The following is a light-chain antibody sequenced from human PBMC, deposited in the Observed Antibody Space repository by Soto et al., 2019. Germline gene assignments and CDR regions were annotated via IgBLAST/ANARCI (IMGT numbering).Light chain of an antibody. CDR1: QSVSST. J-gene: IGKJ4*02. CDR2: GAS. CDR3: QQYNNWPPVT. V-gene: IGKV3-15*01. Sequence: EIVMTQSPATLSVSPGERATLSCRAMQSVSSTLAWYQQKPGQAPRLLIYGASTRATGIPARFSGSGSGTEFTLTISSLQSEDFAVYYCQQYNNWPPVTFGGGTKVEIK.